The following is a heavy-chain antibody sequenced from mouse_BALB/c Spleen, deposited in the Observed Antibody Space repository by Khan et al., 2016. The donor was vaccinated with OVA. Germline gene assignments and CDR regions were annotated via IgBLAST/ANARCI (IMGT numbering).Heavy chain of an antibody. CDR2: ISYSGNT. D-gene: IGHD2-4*01. J-gene: IGHJ3*01. V-gene: IGHV3-2*02. CDR1: GYSITSEYT. CDR3: ARKDYYDYDPFPY. Sequence: VQLQQSGSGLVKPSQSLSLTCTVTGYSITSEYTWNWIRQFPGNKLEWMGFISYSGNTRYNPSLKSRISITRDTSKNQFFLQLNSVTSEDTATYYCARKDYYDYDPFPYWGQGTLVTVSA.